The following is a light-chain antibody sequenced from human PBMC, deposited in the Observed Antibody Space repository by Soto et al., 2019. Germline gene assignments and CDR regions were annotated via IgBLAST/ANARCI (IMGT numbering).Light chain of an antibody. CDR1: SSDVGGYDY. Sequence: QSALTQPASVSGSPGQSVTISCTGASSDVGGYDYVSWYQQHPGKAPKLILYEVNNRPSGVSNHFSGSKSGNTASLIISGLQADYEADYYCSSYSPTSTLVFGSGTKLTVL. CDR2: EVN. CDR3: SSYSPTSTLV. V-gene: IGLV2-14*01. J-gene: IGLJ1*01.